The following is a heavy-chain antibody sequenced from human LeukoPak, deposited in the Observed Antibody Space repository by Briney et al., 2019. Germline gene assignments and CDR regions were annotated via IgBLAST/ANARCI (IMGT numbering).Heavy chain of an antibody. CDR1: GGSVSSGISY. CDR3: ARVPAAATGPDY. CDR2: ISDSGGS. Sequence: KPSQTLSLTCSVSGGSVSSGISYWSWIRQPPWEGLGWIAYISDSGGSDYNPSLRGRVTISLDTSKNQFSLRLTSVTAADTAVYYCARVPAAATGPDYWGQGTLVTVSS. J-gene: IGHJ4*02. D-gene: IGHD6-13*01. V-gene: IGHV4-61*01.